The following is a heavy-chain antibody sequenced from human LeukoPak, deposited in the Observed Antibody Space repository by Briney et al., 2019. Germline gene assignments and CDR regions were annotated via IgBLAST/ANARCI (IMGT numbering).Heavy chain of an antibody. D-gene: IGHD3-10*01. CDR3: GRVGVLLWFGESMGDDAFDI. V-gene: IGHV1-2*02. CDR1: GYTFTGYY. Sequence: ASVKVSCKASGYTFTGYYMHWVRQAPGQGLEWMGWINPNSGGTNYAQKFQGRVTMTRDTSISTAYMELSRLRSDDTAVYYCGRVGVLLWFGESMGDDAFDIWGQGTMVTVSS. J-gene: IGHJ3*02. CDR2: INPNSGGT.